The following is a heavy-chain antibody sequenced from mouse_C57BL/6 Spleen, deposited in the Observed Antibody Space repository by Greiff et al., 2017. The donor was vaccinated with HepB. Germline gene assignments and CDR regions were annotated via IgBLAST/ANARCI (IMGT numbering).Heavy chain of an antibody. D-gene: IGHD1-1*01. Sequence: EVQLQQSGPELVKPGASVKMSCKASGYTFTDYNMHWVKQSHGKSLEWIGYINPNNGGTSYNQKFKGKATLTVNKSSSTAYMELSRLTSEDAAVYYCHYYYGSSPAWFAYWGQRTLVTVSA. CDR1: GYTFTDYN. CDR3: HYYYGSSPAWFAY. J-gene: IGHJ3*01. CDR2: INPNNGGT. V-gene: IGHV1-22*01.